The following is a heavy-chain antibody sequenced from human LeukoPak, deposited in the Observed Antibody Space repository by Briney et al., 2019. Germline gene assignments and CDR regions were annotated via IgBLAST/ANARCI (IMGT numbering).Heavy chain of an antibody. CDR2: ISYDGSNK. J-gene: IGHJ6*02. CDR3: ARATSYYDILTGYYNDYYYGMDV. Sequence: GRSLRLSCAASGFTFSSYGMHWVRQAPGKGLEWVAVISYDGSNKYYADSVKGRFTISRDNSKNTLYLQMNSLRAEDTAVYYCARATSYYDILTGYYNDYYYGMDVWGQGTTVTVSS. CDR1: GFTFSSYG. V-gene: IGHV3-30*03. D-gene: IGHD3-9*01.